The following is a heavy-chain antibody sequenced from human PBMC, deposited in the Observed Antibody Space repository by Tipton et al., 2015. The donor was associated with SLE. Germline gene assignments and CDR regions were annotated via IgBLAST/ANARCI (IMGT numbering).Heavy chain of an antibody. V-gene: IGHV3-30*19. D-gene: IGHD5-18*01. CDR1: GFTFSSYG. CDR3: VREAAMDLSFDY. CDR2: ISYDGSNK. Sequence: SLRLSCAASGFTFSSYGMHWVRQAPGRGLEWVAVISYDGSNKYYADSVKGRFTISRDNSKNTLYLQMNSLRAEDTAVYYCVREAAMDLSFDYWGQGTLVTVSS. J-gene: IGHJ4*02.